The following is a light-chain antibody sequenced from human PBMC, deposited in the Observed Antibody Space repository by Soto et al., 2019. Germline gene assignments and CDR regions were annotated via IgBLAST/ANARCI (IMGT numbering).Light chain of an antibody. CDR3: QQYRSWPRT. J-gene: IGKJ1*01. Sequence: EIVTTQSPATLSVSPGERATLSCRASQSISSNLAWYQQKPGQAPRLLIYGASTRATDMPGRFSGRGAGAEFTLTISSLQSEDFAVYYCQQYRSWPRTFGQGTKVDIK. V-gene: IGKV3-15*01. CDR1: QSISSN. CDR2: GAS.